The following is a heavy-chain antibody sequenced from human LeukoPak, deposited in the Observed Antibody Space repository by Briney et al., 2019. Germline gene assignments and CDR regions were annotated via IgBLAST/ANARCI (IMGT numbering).Heavy chain of an antibody. CDR1: GFTFSSYG. D-gene: IGHD3-10*01. CDR3: AKDTKKLLWFGEPFSPPTPLAY. Sequence: GGSLRLSCAASGFTFSSYGMHWVRQAPGKGLEWVAFIRYDGSNKYYADSVKGRFTISRDNSKNTLYLQMNSLRAEDTAVYYCAKDTKKLLWFGEPFSPPTPLAYWGQGTLVTVSS. J-gene: IGHJ4*02. V-gene: IGHV3-30*02. CDR2: IRYDGSNK.